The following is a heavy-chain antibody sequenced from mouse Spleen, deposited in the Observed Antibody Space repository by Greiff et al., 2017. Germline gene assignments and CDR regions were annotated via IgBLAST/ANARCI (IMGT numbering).Heavy chain of an antibody. CDR3: ARNWITTVVEGYFDY. CDR2: IWSDGST. D-gene: IGHD1-1*01. Sequence: VMLVESGPGLVAPSQSLSITCTVSGFSLTNYAVHWVRQSPGKGLEWLGVIWSDGSTDYNAAFISRLSISKDNSKSQVFFKMNSLQADDTAIYYCARNWITTVVEGYFDYWGQGTTLTVSS. CDR1: GFSLTNYA. J-gene: IGHJ2*01. V-gene: IGHV2-4-1*01.